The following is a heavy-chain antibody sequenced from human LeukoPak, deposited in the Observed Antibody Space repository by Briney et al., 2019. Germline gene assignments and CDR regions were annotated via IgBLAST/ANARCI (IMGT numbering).Heavy chain of an antibody. J-gene: IGHJ4*02. CDR3: ARQGVGPFDY. V-gene: IGHV4-59*08. Sequence: PAETLSLTCTVSGGSISNYYWSWIRQPPGKGLEWIGFIDDSGGTNYNPSLKSRVTISVDTSKNQFSLKLYSVTAADTAVYYCARQGVGPFDYWGQGTLVTVSS. CDR2: IDDSGGT. CDR1: GGSISNYY.